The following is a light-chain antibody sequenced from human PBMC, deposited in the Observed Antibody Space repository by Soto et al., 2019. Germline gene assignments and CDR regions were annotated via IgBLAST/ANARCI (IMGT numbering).Light chain of an antibody. V-gene: IGLV2-8*01. Sequence: QSALTQPPSASGSPGQSVTISCTGTSSNVGAYNYVAWYQQHPGKAPKLMIYDVNKRPSGVPDRFSGSKSGTSASLAISGLQSEDEADYYCAAWDDSLNALIFGTGTKVTVL. CDR3: AAWDDSLNALI. J-gene: IGLJ1*01. CDR1: SSNVGAYNY. CDR2: DVN.